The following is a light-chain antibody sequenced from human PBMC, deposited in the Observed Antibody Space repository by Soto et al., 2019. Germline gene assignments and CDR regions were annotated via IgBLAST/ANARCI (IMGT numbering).Light chain of an antibody. V-gene: IGLV3-1*01. CDR2: QDS. J-gene: IGLJ2*01. Sequence: SYELTQPPSVSVSPGQTASITCSGDKLGDKYACWYQQKPGQSPFLVIYQDSKRPSGIPERFSGSNSGNTATLTICGTQAMDEADYYCQAWDSNTVVFGGGTKLTVL. CDR3: QAWDSNTVV. CDR1: KLGDKY.